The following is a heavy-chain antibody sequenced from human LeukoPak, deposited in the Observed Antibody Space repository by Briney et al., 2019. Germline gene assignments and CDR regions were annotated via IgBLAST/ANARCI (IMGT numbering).Heavy chain of an antibody. CDR1: GYTFTSYD. V-gene: IGHV1-8*03. D-gene: IGHD4-17*01. Sequence: GASVKVSCKASGYTFTSYDINWVRQATGQGLEWMGWMNPNSGNTGYAQKFQGRVTITRNTSMSTAYMELSSLRSEDTAVYYCARGGAIRSKYNWFDPWGQGTLVTVSS. CDR3: ARGGAIRSKYNWFDP. CDR2: MNPNSGNT. J-gene: IGHJ5*02.